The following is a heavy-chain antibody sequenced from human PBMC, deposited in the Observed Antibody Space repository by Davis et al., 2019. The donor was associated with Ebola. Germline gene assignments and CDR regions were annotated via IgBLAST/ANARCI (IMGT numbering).Heavy chain of an antibody. D-gene: IGHD3-22*01. Sequence: MPSETLSLTCTVSGGSISSSSYYWGWIRQPPGKGLEWIGYIYHDGSTYYNPSFGSRVTIYIDTSKNQFSLRLRSETAADTAIYYCARLRDYYDGSGYAFDIWGQGTMVSVSS. CDR2: IYHDGST. CDR3: ARLRDYYDGSGYAFDI. J-gene: IGHJ3*02. V-gene: IGHV4-39*01. CDR1: GGSISSSSYY.